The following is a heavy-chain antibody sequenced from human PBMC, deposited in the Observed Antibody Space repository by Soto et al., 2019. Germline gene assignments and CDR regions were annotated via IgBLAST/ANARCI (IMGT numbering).Heavy chain of an antibody. CDR2: IYTSGST. D-gene: IGHD5-18*01. CDR1: GGSISSYY. CDR3: AGDGWSSGYSYYYYGMDV. J-gene: IGHJ6*02. V-gene: IGHV4-4*07. Sequence: SETLSLTCTVSGGSISSYYWSWIRQPAGKGLEWIGRIYTSGSTNYNPSLKSRVTMSVDTSKNQFSLKLSSVTAADTAVYYCAGDGWSSGYSYYYYGMDVWGQGTTVTVSS.